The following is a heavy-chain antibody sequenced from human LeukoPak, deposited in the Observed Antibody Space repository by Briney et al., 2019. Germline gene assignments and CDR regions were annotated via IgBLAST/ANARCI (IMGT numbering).Heavy chain of an antibody. D-gene: IGHD5-18*01. CDR2: ISAYNGNI. Sequence: GASVKVSCKASGYTFINYGSSWVRQAPGQGLEWMGWISAYNGNINYAQKLQGRVTMTTDTSTSIVYMELKSLRSDDTAVYYCARATLSGYSYGSFDYWGQGTLVTVSS. CDR3: ARATLSGYSYGSFDY. V-gene: IGHV1-18*01. CDR1: GYTFINYG. J-gene: IGHJ4*02.